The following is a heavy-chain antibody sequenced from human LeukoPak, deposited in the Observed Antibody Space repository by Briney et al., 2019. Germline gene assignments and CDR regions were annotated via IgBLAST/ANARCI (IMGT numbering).Heavy chain of an antibody. CDR2: ISGSGGST. CDR3: AKDLRGARGVILGY. D-gene: IGHD3-10*01. CDR1: GFTFSSYA. Sequence: AGGSLRLSCAASGFTFSSYAMSWVRQAPGKGLEWVSAISGSGGSTYYADSVKGRFTISRDNSKNTLYLQMNSLRAEDTAVYYCAKDLRGARGVILGYWGQGTLVTVSS. J-gene: IGHJ4*02. V-gene: IGHV3-23*01.